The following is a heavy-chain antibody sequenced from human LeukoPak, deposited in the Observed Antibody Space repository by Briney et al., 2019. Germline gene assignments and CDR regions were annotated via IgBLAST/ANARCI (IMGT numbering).Heavy chain of an antibody. CDR1: GYTFTNYR. Sequence: GASVRVSCKASGYTFTNYRIHWVRQAPGQSLEWMGQINGGVENTKYSQKFQGRLTITRDIVATTAYLELSSLRSKDTAVYFCARAEVLESFGHNKHCMDVWGQGTTVIVSS. D-gene: IGHD3-16*01. J-gene: IGHJ6*02. CDR3: ARAEVLESFGHNKHCMDV. V-gene: IGHV1-3*01. CDR2: INGGVENT.